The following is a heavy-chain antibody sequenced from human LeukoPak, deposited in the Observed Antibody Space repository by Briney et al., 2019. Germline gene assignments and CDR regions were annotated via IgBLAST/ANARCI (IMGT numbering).Heavy chain of an antibody. J-gene: IGHJ3*02. V-gene: IGHV3-7*01. CDR2: IKQDGSEK. CDR3: ARVHQGVTMIVVVKGVDAFDI. D-gene: IGHD3-22*01. Sequence: PGGSLRLSCAASGFTFSSYWMSWVRQAPGKGLEWVANIKQDGSEKYYVDSVKGRFTISRDNAKNSLYLQMNSLRAEDTAVYYCARVHQGVTMIVVVKGVDAFDIWGQGTMVTVSS. CDR1: GFTFSSYW.